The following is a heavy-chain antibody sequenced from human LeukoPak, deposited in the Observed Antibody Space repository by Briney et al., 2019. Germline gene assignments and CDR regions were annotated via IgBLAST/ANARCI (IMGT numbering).Heavy chain of an antibody. D-gene: IGHD1-26*01. CDR2: ISGNGDT. CDR1: GFTFSSYA. Sequence: PGGSLRLSCAASGFTFSSYAMGWVRQAPGKGLEWVSAISGNGDTYYADSVKGRFTIPRDNSKNTLYLQMNSLRAEDTAVYFCAKDMSYYGGDYWGQGTLVTVSS. V-gene: IGHV3-23*01. J-gene: IGHJ4*02. CDR3: AKDMSYYGGDY.